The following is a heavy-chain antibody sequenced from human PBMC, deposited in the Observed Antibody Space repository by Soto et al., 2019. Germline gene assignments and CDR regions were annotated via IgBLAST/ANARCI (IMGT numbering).Heavy chain of an antibody. J-gene: IGHJ4*02. Sequence: EVQLLEAGGGLVQPGGSLRLSCAASGFTFSSYAMSWVRQAPGKGLEWVSAISGSGGSTYYADSVKGRFTISRDNSKNTLYLQMNSLRAEDTAVYYCAKAVGPGYVAAAHYWGQGTLVTVSS. V-gene: IGHV3-23*01. CDR1: GFTFSSYA. CDR2: ISGSGGST. D-gene: IGHD6-13*01. CDR3: AKAVGPGYVAAAHY.